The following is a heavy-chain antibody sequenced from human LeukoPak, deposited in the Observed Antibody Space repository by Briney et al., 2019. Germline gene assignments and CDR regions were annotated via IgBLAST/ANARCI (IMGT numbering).Heavy chain of an antibody. J-gene: IGHJ4*02. D-gene: IGHD4-23*01. V-gene: IGHV3-30*02. CDR1: GFTFSSYG. CDR2: IRYDGSNK. Sequence: GGSLRLSCAASGFTFSSYGMHWVRQAPGKGLEWVAFIRYDGSNKYYADSVKGRFTISRDNSKNTLYPQMNSLRAEDTAVYYCAKDLRPAEDYGGNQPLDYWGQGTLVTVSS. CDR3: AKDLRPAEDYGGNQPLDY.